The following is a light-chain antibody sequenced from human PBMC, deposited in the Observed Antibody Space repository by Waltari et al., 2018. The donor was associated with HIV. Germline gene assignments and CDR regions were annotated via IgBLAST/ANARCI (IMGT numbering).Light chain of an antibody. Sequence: QSALTQSLPVFGTAGLRVTITCSGSSSNIARNIVNWYQHPPGTAPKLLIYSNNQRPSGVPDRFSGTKSGTSASLAISGLQSEDEADYYCAAWDDTLNGPNVVFGGGTKLTV. CDR3: AAWDDTLNGPNVV. CDR1: SSNIARNI. V-gene: IGLV1-44*01. J-gene: IGLJ2*01. CDR2: SNN.